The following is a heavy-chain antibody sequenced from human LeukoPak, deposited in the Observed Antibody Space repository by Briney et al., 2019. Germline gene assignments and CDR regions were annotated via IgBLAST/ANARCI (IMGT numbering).Heavy chain of an antibody. CDR1: GGTFSSYA. CDR3: ARGGGRYNWNDEDYYYGMDV. V-gene: IGHV1-69*13. Sequence: ASVKVSCKASGGTFSSYAISWVRQAPGQGLEWMGGITPIFGTANYAQKFQGRVTITADESTSTAYMELSSLRSEDTAVYYCARGGGRYNWNDEDYYYGMDVWGQGTTVTVSS. J-gene: IGHJ6*02. CDR2: ITPIFGTA. D-gene: IGHD1-1*01.